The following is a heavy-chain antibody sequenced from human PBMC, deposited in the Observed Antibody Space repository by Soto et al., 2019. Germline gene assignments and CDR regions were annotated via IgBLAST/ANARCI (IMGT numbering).Heavy chain of an antibody. D-gene: IGHD3-3*01. CDR3: AKTPRITIFGMHT. V-gene: IGHV3-23*01. Sequence: GGSLRLSCAASGFTFSSYAMNWVRRAPGKGLEWVSTITGSGGSTYYADSVKGRFTISRDNSKNTLYLQMNSLRAEDTAIYYCAKTPRITIFGMHTWGQGTLVTVSS. CDR1: GFTFSSYA. CDR2: ITGSGGST. J-gene: IGHJ4*02.